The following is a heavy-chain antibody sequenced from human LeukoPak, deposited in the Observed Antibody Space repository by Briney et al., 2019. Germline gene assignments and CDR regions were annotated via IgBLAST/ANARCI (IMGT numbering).Heavy chain of an antibody. CDR3: ARDAVDTAMVGYSDY. D-gene: IGHD5-18*01. J-gene: IGHJ4*02. CDR2: IKQDGSER. V-gene: IGHV3-7*01. CDR1: GFTFSSCW. Sequence: PGGSLTLSCVASGFTFSSCWMSWVRRAPGKGLEWVAYIKQDGSERHYVDSVKGRFPISRENAKNSLYLQMNSLGAEDTAVYYWARDAVDTAMVGYSDYWGQGTLVTVSS.